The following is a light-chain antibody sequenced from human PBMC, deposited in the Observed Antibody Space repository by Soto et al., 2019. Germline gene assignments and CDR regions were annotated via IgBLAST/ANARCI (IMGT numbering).Light chain of an antibody. V-gene: IGKV3-20*01. J-gene: IGKJ1*01. CDR3: QQYSSSRT. Sequence: EIVLTQSPGTLSLSPGERATLSCRASQSVSSSYLAWYQQKPGQAPRLLIYAASSRATGIPDRFSGTGSGTDFTLTISRLEPEDFAVYYCQQYSSSRTFGQGTKVDI. CDR1: QSVSSSY. CDR2: AAS.